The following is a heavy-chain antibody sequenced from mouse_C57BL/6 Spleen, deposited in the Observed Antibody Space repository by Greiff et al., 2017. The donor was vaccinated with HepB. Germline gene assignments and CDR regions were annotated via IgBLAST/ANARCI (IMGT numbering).Heavy chain of an antibody. D-gene: IGHD1-2*01. CDR2: IYPGDGDT. Sequence: VKLQESGAELVKPGASVKISCKASGYAFSSYWMNWVKQRPGKGLEWIGQIYPGDGDTNYNGKFKGKATLTADKSSSTAYMQLSSLTSEDSAVYFCASNRLYAMDYWGQGTSVTVSS. J-gene: IGHJ4*01. CDR1: GYAFSSYW. CDR3: ASNRLYAMDY. V-gene: IGHV1-80*01.